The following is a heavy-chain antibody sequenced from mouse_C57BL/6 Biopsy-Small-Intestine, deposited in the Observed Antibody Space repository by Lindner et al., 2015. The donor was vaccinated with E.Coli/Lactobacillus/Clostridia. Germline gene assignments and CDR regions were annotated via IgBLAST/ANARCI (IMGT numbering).Heavy chain of an antibody. CDR1: GFTFSDYG. J-gene: IGHJ4*01. V-gene: IGHV5-17*01. D-gene: IGHD4-1*01. CDR3: ARRGTDFFAMDY. Sequence: VQLQESGGGLVKPGGSRKLSCAASGFTFSDYGMHWVRQAPEKGLEWIAYISGGSSNIHYADTVKGRFTISRDNAKNTLFMQMTSLRSEDTAMYYCARRGTDFFAMDYWGQGTSVTVSS. CDR2: ISGGSSNI.